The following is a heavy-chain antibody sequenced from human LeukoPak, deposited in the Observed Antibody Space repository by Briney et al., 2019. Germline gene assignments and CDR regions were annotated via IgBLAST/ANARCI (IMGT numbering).Heavy chain of an antibody. Sequence: ASVKVSCKASGYTFTTYGISWVRQAPGQGLEWMGWTSASNGNTNYAQKLQGRVTMTTDTSTSTAYMELRSLRSDDTAVYYCARDPIYSYDQTDAFDIWGQGTVVTVSS. CDR1: GYTFTTYG. V-gene: IGHV1-18*01. CDR2: TSASNGNT. CDR3: ARDPIYSYDQTDAFDI. J-gene: IGHJ3*02. D-gene: IGHD5-18*01.